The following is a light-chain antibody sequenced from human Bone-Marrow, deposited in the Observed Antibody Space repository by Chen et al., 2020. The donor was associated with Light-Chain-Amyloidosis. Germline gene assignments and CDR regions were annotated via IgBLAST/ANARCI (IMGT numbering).Light chain of an antibody. CDR1: SSDVRRYSL. CDR3: CSYATEHLVL. CDR2: EDI. V-gene: IGLV2-23*01. J-gene: IGLJ3*02. Sequence: SALTHPAHVSGSTGPSLTISCAGTSSDVRRYSLVFWYQQYTGNAPNLLIYEDIKRPSGVSYRFSDSSSVNTASMPISGLQAEDEANYYCCSYATEHLVLFGGGTKLPVL.